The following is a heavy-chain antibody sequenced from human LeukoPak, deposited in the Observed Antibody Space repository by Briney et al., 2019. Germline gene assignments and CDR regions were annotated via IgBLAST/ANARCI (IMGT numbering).Heavy chain of an antibody. CDR1: GYSFISYW. CDR3: ARSYYYDSSGYYYPSAFDI. CDR2: IYPGDSDT. Sequence: PGESLKISCKGSGYSFISYWIGWVRQMPGKGLEWMGIIYPGDSDTRYSPSFQGQATISADKSISTAYLQWSSLKASDTAMYYCARSYYYDSSGYYYPSAFDIWGQGTMVTVSS. V-gene: IGHV5-51*01. D-gene: IGHD3-22*01. J-gene: IGHJ3*02.